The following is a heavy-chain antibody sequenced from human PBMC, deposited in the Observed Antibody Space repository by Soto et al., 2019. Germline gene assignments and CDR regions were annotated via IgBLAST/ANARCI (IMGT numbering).Heavy chain of an antibody. CDR1: GYTFTSYY. V-gene: IGHV1-46*01. D-gene: IGHD3-22*01. CDR3: ARVGYYYDSSGRYWYFDL. Sequence: QVQLVQSGAEVKKPGASVKVSCKASGYTFTSYYMHWVRQAPGQGLELMGIINPSGGSTSYAQKFQGGVTMARDKSTSTVYMELSSLRSEDTAVYYCARVGYYYDSSGRYWYFDLWGRGTLVTVSS. CDR2: INPSGGST. J-gene: IGHJ2*01.